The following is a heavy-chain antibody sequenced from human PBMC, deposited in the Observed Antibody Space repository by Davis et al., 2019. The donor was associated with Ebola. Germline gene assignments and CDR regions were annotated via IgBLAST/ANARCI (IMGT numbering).Heavy chain of an antibody. D-gene: IGHD3-10*01. CDR2: IYWDDDK. CDR1: GFSLSTSGVG. J-gene: IGHJ5*02. V-gene: IGHV2-5*02. CDR3: AHRLGSRELFS. Sequence: SGPTLVKPTQTLTLTCTFSGFSLSTSGVGVGWIRQPPGKALEWLALIYWDDDKRYSPSLKSRLTITKDTSKNQVVLTVTNMDPVDTATYFCAHRLGSRELFSWGQGTLVTVSS.